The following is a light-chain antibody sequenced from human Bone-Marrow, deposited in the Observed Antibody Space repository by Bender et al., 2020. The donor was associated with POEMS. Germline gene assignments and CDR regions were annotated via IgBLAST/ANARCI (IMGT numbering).Light chain of an antibody. Sequence: QSALTQPPSASGSPGQSVTLSCIGTNSDVGGSNSVSWYQQLPGTAPKLIISDVSDRPAGISYRFSGSKSANTAFLTISGLQAEDEADYYCSSYTSSATYVFGTGTEVTVL. V-gene: IGLV2-14*03. CDR2: DVS. CDR1: NSDVGGSNS. J-gene: IGLJ1*01. CDR3: SSYTSSATYV.